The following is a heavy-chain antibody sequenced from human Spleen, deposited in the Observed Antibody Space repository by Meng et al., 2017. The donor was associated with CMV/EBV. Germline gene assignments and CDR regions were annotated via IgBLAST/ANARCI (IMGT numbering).Heavy chain of an antibody. CDR1: GGSISSSNW. J-gene: IGHJ4*02. Sequence: TCAVSGGSISSSNWWRWVRQAPGKGLEWIGDIYRSGSTNDNPSLKSRVTMSVDKSKNQFSLKLSSVTAADTAVYHCGRDPWGAGGVWGQGTLVTVSS. CDR3: GRDPWGAGGV. V-gene: IGHV4-4*02. D-gene: IGHD1-26*01. CDR2: IYRSGST.